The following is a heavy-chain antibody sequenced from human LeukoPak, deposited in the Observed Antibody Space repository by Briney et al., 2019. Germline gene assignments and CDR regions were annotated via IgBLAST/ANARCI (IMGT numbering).Heavy chain of an antibody. J-gene: IGHJ4*02. CDR1: GFTFSNYW. CDR3: ARVSMLVYFDY. Sequence: PGGSLRLSCAASGFTFSNYWMSWVRQAPGKGLEWVASIKQDGSEKYYVDPVKGRFTISRDNAKNSLFLLMNSLRAEDTAVYYCARVSMLVYFDYWGQGTLVTVSS. CDR2: IKQDGSEK. D-gene: IGHD6-13*01. V-gene: IGHV3-7*02.